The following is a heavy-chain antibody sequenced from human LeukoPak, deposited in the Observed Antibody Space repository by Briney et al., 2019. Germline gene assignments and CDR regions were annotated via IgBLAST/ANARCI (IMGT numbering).Heavy chain of an antibody. CDR1: GFTFSSYI. CDR3: ARAKGDLDFWSNYYYYYMDV. Sequence: GGALRLSCAASGFTFSSYIMNGVRQAAGRGLEGVSYISCSSSTIYYADYVKGRFTISRDNAKNSLYLQMNSLRAEDTAVYYCARAKGDLDFWSNYYYYYMDVWGKGTTVTVSS. J-gene: IGHJ6*03. V-gene: IGHV3-48*01. D-gene: IGHD3-3*01. CDR2: ISCSSSTI.